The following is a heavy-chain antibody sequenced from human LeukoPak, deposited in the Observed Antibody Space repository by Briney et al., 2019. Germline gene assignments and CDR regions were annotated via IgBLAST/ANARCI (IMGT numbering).Heavy chain of an antibody. Sequence: GGSLRLSCAASGFTFSSYAMSWVRQAPGKGLEWVSAISGSGGSTYYADSVKGRFTISRDNSKNTLYLQMNSLRAEDTAVYYCARDSFDNSGYYYPGDFQHWGQGTLVTVSS. CDR1: GFTFSSYA. J-gene: IGHJ1*01. V-gene: IGHV3-23*01. D-gene: IGHD3-22*01. CDR3: ARDSFDNSGYYYPGDFQH. CDR2: ISGSGGST.